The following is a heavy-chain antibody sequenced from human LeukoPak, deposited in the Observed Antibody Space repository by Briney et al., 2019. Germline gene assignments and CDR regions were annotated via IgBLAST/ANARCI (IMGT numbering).Heavy chain of an antibody. V-gene: IGHV3-30-3*01. J-gene: IGHJ4*02. CDR3: AKGGGAYYSDSSTYSAPFEH. CDR1: GFTFSSYA. D-gene: IGHD3-22*01. CDR2: LSYDGNNK. Sequence: GGSLRLSCAVSGFTFSSYAMYWVRQAPGKGLAWVAVLSYDGNNKDYADSVQGRFTISRDSSKNTLYLQMNSLRAEDTAVYYCAKGGGAYYSDSSTYSAPFEHWGQGTLVTVSS.